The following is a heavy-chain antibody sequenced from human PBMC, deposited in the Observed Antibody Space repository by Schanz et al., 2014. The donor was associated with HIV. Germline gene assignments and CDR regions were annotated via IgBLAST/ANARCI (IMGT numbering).Heavy chain of an antibody. D-gene: IGHD2-2*01. CDR3: ARELITVPNSYYSHFGMDV. V-gene: IGHV1-2*02. CDR2: IDPNSGDT. CDR1: GYPFTSYA. Sequence: QIQLVQSGAEMKKPGASVKVSCKTSGYPFTSYAISWLRQAPGQGPEWMGWIDPNSGDTNYAPKFQGRVTVTSDTSIRTTYMEVRRLRYDDTAVYFCARELITVPNSYYSHFGMDVWGQGTTVTVSS. J-gene: IGHJ6*02.